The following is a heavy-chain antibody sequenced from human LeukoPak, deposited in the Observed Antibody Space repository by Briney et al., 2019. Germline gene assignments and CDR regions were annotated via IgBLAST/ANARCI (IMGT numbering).Heavy chain of an antibody. CDR3: ARDPGLLLWFGELSSDAFDI. V-gene: IGHV3-74*01. CDR2: INSDGSST. D-gene: IGHD3-10*01. J-gene: IGHJ3*02. CDR1: GFTFSSYW. Sequence: PGGSLRLSCAASGFTFSSYWMHWVRQAPGKGLVWVSRINSDGSSTSYAASVKGRFTISRDNAKNTLYLQMNSLRAEDTAVYYCARDPGLLLWFGELSSDAFDIWGQGTMVTVSS.